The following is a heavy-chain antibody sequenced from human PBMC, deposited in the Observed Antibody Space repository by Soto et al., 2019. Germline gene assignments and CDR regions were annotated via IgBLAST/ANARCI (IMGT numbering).Heavy chain of an antibody. Sequence: QVQLVESGGGVVQPGRSLRLSCAASGFTFSSYAMHWVRQAPGKGLEWVAVITDDGSNKYYADSVKGRFTISRDNSKIALYLRMKGVKAEDTAGYYCASDQGSSSDHYYCSMDVWGQGTKVTVSS. CDR2: ITDDGSNK. D-gene: IGHD6-6*01. V-gene: IGHV3-30-3*01. CDR1: GFTFSSYA. CDR3: ASDQGSSSDHYYCSMDV. J-gene: IGHJ6*02.